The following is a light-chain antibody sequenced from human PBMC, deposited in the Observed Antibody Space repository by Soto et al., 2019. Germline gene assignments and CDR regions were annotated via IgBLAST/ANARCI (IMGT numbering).Light chain of an antibody. CDR3: QKRGNWPQ. V-gene: IGKV3-11*01. CDR1: QSISNY. J-gene: IGKJ5*01. Sequence: IVLTHSPATLSFSPWYTSTLSFSSSQSISNYLAWYQHKPGQAPRLLIFDASNRATGIPARFSGSGSGTDFTLTISGLEPEDFAIYYCQKRGNWPQFGQGTRLEIK. CDR2: DAS.